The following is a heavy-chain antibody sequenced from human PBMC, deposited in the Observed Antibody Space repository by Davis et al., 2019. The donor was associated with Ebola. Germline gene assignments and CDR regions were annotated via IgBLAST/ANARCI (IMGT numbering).Heavy chain of an antibody. J-gene: IGHJ6*02. CDR2: INAGNGNT. CDR3: ARVGYRGYYGMDV. Sequence: AASVKVSCKASGYTFTSYAMHWVRQAPGQRLEWMGWINAGNGNTKYSQKFQGRVTITADKSTSTAYMELSSLRSEDTAVYYCARVGYRGYYGMDVWGQGTTVTVSS. D-gene: IGHD5-24*01. CDR1: GYTFTSYA. V-gene: IGHV1-3*01.